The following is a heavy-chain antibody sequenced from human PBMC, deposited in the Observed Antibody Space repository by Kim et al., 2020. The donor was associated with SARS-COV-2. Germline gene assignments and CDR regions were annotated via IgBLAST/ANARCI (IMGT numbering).Heavy chain of an antibody. CDR1: GFTFSNYW. J-gene: IGHJ3*01. D-gene: IGHD3-22*01. CDR3: ARDGELYSSGLDAFYF. CDR2: IKQDGNQK. Sequence: GGSLRLSCAASGFTFSNYWMNWVRQAPGKGLEWVANIKQDGNQKYYVDSVKGRFTISRDNAKNTLYLQMNSLRAEDTAVYYCARDGELYSSGLDAFYFWG. V-gene: IGHV3-7*01.